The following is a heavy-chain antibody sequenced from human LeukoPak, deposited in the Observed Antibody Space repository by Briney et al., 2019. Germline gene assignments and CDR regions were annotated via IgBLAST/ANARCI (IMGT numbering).Heavy chain of an antibody. CDR1: GFTFSSYG. J-gene: IGHJ4*02. CDR2: IWYDGSNK. Sequence: GGSLRLSCAASGFTFSSYGMHWVRQAPGKGLEWVAVIWYDGSNKYYADSVKGRFTISRDNSKNTLYLQMNSLRAEDTAVYYCASHGNWNYDPQFDYWGQGTLVTVSS. V-gene: IGHV3-33*01. D-gene: IGHD1-7*01. CDR3: ASHGNWNYDPQFDY.